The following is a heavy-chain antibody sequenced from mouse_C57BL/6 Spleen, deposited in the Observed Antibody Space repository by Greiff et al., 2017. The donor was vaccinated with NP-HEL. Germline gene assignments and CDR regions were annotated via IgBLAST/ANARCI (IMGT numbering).Heavy chain of an antibody. CDR3: ARTDYSNAYAMDY. J-gene: IGHJ4*01. Sequence: VQLQQPGAELVKPGASVKLSCKASGYTFTSYWMHWVKQRPGQGLEWIGMIHPNSGSTNYNEKFKSKATLTVDKSSSTAYMQLSSLTSEDSAVYYCARTDYSNAYAMDYWGQGTSVTVSS. V-gene: IGHV1-64*01. CDR1: GYTFTSYW. D-gene: IGHD2-5*01. CDR2: IHPNSGST.